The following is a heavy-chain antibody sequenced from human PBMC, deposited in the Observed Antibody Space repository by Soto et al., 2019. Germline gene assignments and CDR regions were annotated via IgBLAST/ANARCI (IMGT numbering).Heavy chain of an antibody. Sequence: GGSLRLSCAASGFTFSSYAMSWVRQAPGKGLEWVSAISGSGGSTYYADSVKGRFTISRDNSKNTLYLQMNSLRAEDTAVYYCAKGSQEWILTEYYYYYMDVWGKGTTVTVSS. V-gene: IGHV3-23*01. J-gene: IGHJ6*03. CDR3: AKGSQEWILTEYYYYYMDV. CDR1: GFTFSSYA. CDR2: ISGSGGST. D-gene: IGHD3-3*01.